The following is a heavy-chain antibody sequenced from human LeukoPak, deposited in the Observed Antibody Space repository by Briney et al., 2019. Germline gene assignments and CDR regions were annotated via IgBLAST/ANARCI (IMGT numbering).Heavy chain of an antibody. J-gene: IGHJ4*02. CDR1: GFTFSTYE. Sequence: GGSLRLSCAASGFTFSTYEMNWVRQAPGKGLEWVSHISSSGSTTYYADSVKGRFTISRDNAKNSLYLQMNSLRAEDTAVYYCASPQYYFHFGGEGPLVSV. CDR2: ISSSGSTT. D-gene: IGHD5-24*01. V-gene: IGHV3-48*03. CDR3: ASPQYYFHF.